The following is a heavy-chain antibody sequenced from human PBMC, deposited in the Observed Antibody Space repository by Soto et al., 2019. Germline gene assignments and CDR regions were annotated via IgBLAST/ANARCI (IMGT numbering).Heavy chain of an antibody. J-gene: IGHJ6*01. V-gene: IGHV3-30*18. Sequence: QVQLVESGGGVVQPGRSLRLSCAASGFTFSSYGMHWVRQAPGKGLEWVAVISYDGSNKYYADSVKGRFTISRDNSKNTLYLQMNSLRAEDTAVYYCAKDVSDYYGMDVW. CDR2: ISYDGSNK. CDR1: GFTFSSYG. CDR3: AKDVSDYYGMDV.